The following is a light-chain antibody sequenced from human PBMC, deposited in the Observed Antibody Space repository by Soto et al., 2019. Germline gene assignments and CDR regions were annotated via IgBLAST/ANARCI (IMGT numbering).Light chain of an antibody. CDR3: QQRSNWPPIT. CDR1: HNINTY. Sequence: EIVLTQSPATLSLSPGERATLSCRASHNINTYLAWYQQKPGQAPRLLIYGASTRAAGTPARFSGSGSGTDFTLTISSLEPEDFAVYYCQQRSNWPPITFGQGTRLEIK. CDR2: GAS. J-gene: IGKJ5*01. V-gene: IGKV3-11*01.